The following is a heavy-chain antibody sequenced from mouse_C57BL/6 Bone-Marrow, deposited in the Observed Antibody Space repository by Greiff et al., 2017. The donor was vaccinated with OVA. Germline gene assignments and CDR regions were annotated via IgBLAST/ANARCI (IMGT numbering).Heavy chain of an antibody. CDR1: GFTFSDYY. CDR2: INYDGSST. J-gene: IGHJ3*01. CDR3: ARAHYYGSSYGFAY. D-gene: IGHD1-1*01. Sequence: EVQLVESEGGLVQPGSSMKLSCTASGFTFSDYYMAWVRQVPEKGLEWVANINYDGSSTYYLDSLKSRFIISRDNAKNILYLQMSSLKSEDTATYYCARAHYYGSSYGFAYWGQGTLVTVSA. V-gene: IGHV5-16*01.